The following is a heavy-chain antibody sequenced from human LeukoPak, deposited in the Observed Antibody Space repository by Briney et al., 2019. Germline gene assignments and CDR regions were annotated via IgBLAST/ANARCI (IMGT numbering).Heavy chain of an antibody. D-gene: IGHD1-26*01. CDR3: ARKVVGATTPYHAFDL. V-gene: IGHV3-21*01. J-gene: IGHJ3*01. CDR2: ISSSSTSI. CDR1: GFPFSFYS. Sequence: SGGSLRLSCVASGFPFSFYSMNWVRQAPGEGREWVSSISSSSTSIDYADAVKGRFTISRDNAKKSLFLQMNSLRAEDTAVYFCARKVVGATTPYHAFDLWGQGTKVTVSP.